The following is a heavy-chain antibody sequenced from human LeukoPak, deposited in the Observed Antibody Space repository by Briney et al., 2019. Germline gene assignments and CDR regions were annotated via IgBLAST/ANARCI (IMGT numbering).Heavy chain of an antibody. Sequence: GGSLRLSCAASGFTFSSYSMNWVRQAPGKGLEWVSSISSSSSYIYYADSVKGRFTISRDNAKNSLYLQMNSLRAEDTAVYYCARDRGGSGYDYDYWGQGTLVTVCS. V-gene: IGHV3-21*01. CDR1: GFTFSSYS. J-gene: IGHJ4*02. D-gene: IGHD5-12*01. CDR3: ARDRGGSGYDYDY. CDR2: ISSSSSYI.